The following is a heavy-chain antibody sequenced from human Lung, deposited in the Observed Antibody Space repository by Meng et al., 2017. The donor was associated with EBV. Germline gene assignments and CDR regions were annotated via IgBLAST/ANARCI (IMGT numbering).Heavy chain of an antibody. J-gene: IGHJ4*02. CDR2: LIAVFDKT. V-gene: IGHV1-69*12. CDR1: GGSFSTHT. CDR3: ARGRRNEPLFDY. Sequence: QVQLVQSGAEVKKPGSYVKDTCKSSGGSFSTHTFSWVGQAPGQGLGVMGGLIAVFDKTKAAPRFQDRVTFTADESTGTAYMELSSLTFDDTAVYFCARGRRNEPLFDYWGQGTLVTVSS. D-gene: IGHD1-14*01.